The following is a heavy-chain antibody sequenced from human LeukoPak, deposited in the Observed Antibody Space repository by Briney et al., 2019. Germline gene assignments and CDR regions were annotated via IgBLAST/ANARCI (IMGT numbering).Heavy chain of an antibody. CDR2: SGDNT. CDR3: ARDPYYGSGSYYMDV. D-gene: IGHD3-10*01. CDR1: GFTFSSYA. Sequence: GGSLRLSCAASGFTFSSYAMSWVRQAPGKGLEWVSSSGDNTRYADSVKGRFTISRDNSKNTLDLQMNSLRAEDTAVYYCARDPYYGSGSYYMDVWGKGTTVTVSS. J-gene: IGHJ6*03. V-gene: IGHV3-23*01.